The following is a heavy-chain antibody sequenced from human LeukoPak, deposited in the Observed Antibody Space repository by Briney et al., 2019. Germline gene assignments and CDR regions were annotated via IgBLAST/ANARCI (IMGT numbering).Heavy chain of an antibody. J-gene: IGHJ4*02. CDR2: IRASGGTT. Sequence: PGGSLRLSCVASGFPFRTYGMSWVRQAPGKGLEWVSGIRASGGTTFYADSVKGRFTISRDSSENTLYLQMNSLRVEDTAIYYCAKDSYNWNYGLFDFWGQGTLVTVSS. CDR1: GFPFRTYG. D-gene: IGHD1-7*01. CDR3: AKDSYNWNYGLFDF. V-gene: IGHV3-23*01.